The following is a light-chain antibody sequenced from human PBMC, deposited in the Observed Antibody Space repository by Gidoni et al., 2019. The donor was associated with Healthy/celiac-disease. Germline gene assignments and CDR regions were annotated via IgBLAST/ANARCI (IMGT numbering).Light chain of an antibody. CDR1: QSVSSH. CDR2: DAS. CDR3: QQRSNWRLT. J-gene: IGKJ4*01. V-gene: IGKV3-11*01. Sequence: EIVLTQSPATLSLSPGERATLSCRASQSVSSHLAWYQQKPGQAPRLLIYDASNRATGIPARFSGSGSGTDFTLTISSLEPEDFAVYYCQQRSNWRLTFGGXTKVEIK.